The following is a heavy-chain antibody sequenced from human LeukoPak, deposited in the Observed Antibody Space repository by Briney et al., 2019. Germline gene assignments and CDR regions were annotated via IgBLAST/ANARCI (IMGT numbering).Heavy chain of an antibody. Sequence: ASVKVSCKASGYTFTSYGISWVRQAPGQGLEWMGWISAYNGNTSYAQKLQGRVTMTTDTSTSTAYMELRSLRSDDTAIYYCARDRSERSGSDLDYLYSYYGMNVWGQGTTVTVSS. J-gene: IGHJ6*02. D-gene: IGHD3-10*01. CDR3: ARDRSERSGSDLDYLYSYYGMNV. CDR1: GYTFTSYG. V-gene: IGHV1-18*01. CDR2: ISAYNGNT.